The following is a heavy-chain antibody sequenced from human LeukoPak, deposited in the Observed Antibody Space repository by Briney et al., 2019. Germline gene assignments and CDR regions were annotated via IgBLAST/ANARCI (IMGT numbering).Heavy chain of an antibody. CDR3: ARGTYYYGSGRNYYMDV. V-gene: IGHV4-39*01. D-gene: IGHD3-10*01. J-gene: IGHJ6*03. CDR1: GGSISSSSYY. CDR2: IYYSGST. Sequence: SETLSLTCTVSGGSISSSSYYWGWIRQPPGKGLEWIGSIYYSGSTYYNPSLKSRVTISVDTSKNQFSLKLSSVTAADTAVYYCARGTYYYGSGRNYYMDVWGKGTTVTVSS.